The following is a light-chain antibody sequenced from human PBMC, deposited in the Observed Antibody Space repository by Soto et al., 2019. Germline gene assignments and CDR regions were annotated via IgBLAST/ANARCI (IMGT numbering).Light chain of an antibody. CDR2: DAS. V-gene: IGKV3-11*01. Sequence: EIVLTQSPATLSLSPGERATLSCRTSQSVSSYLAWYQQKPGQAPRLLIYDASNRATGIPARFSGSGSGTDFTLTISSLEPEDFAVYYCQQRSNWPLLITFGQGTRLENK. CDR1: QSVSSY. CDR3: QQRSNWPLLIT. J-gene: IGKJ5*01.